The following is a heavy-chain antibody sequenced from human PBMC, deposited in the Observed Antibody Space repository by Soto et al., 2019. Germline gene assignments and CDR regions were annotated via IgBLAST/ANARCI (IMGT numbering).Heavy chain of an antibody. D-gene: IGHD1-20*01. CDR1: GCPISSSNW. V-gene: IGHV4-4*02. Sequence: SDTLSPTYTISGCPISSSNWRRWYRQPPGKGLEWIGEIYQSGSTNYNPSLKSRVTISVDKSKNQFSLKLSFVTAADTAVYYCARALRYYYYYGMDVWGQGTTVT. CDR3: ARALRYYYYYGMDV. J-gene: IGHJ6*02. CDR2: IYQSGST.